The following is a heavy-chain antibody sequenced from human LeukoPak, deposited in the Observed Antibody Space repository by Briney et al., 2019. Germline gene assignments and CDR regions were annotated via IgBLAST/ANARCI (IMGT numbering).Heavy chain of an antibody. Sequence: PGGSLRLSCAASGFSFSSNSMNWVRQAPGKGLEWVSYISSSSSSIYYADSVKGRFTISRDNAKNSLYLQMNSLRDEDTALYYRARAGGYQLLFSDYWGQGTLVIVSS. J-gene: IGHJ4*02. CDR3: ARAGGYQLLFSDY. CDR2: ISSSSSSI. V-gene: IGHV3-48*02. D-gene: IGHD2-2*01. CDR1: GFSFSSNS.